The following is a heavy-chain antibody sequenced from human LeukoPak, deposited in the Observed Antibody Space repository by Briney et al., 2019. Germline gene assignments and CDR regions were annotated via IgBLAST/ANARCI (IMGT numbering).Heavy chain of an antibody. Sequence: GGSLRLSCAASGFTFSDSWMSWVRQAPGKGLEWVANMNQDGSAKGYVDSVKGRFTISRDNARNSLYLKMSSLRPEDTAVYYCATYTHWVAGDVWGQGTAVTVSS. J-gene: IGHJ6*02. D-gene: IGHD3-16*01. CDR2: MNQDGSAK. V-gene: IGHV3-7*01. CDR3: ATYTHWVAGDV. CDR1: GFTFSDSW.